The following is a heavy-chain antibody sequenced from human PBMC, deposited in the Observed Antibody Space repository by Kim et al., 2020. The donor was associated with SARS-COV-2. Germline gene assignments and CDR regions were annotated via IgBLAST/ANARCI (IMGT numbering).Heavy chain of an antibody. CDR2: IYYSGST. Sequence: SETLSLTCTVSGGSISSGGYYWSWIRQHPGKGLEWIGYIYYSGSTYYNPSLKSRVTISVDTTKNQFSLKLSSGTAADTAVYYCARLRITSIVVADAFDIWGQGTMVTVSS. V-gene: IGHV4-31*03. CDR1: GGSISSGGYY. D-gene: IGHD3-22*01. J-gene: IGHJ3*02. CDR3: ARLRITSIVVADAFDI.